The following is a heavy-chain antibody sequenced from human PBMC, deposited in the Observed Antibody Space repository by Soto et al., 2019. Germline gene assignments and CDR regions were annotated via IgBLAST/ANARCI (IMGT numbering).Heavy chain of an antibody. CDR2: IKQDGSEK. V-gene: IGHV3-7*01. J-gene: IGHJ4*02. Sequence: PGGSLRLSCAASGFTLSNYWMSWVRQAPGKGLEWVANIKQDGSEKNYVDSVKGRFTISRDNAKSSLYLQMNSLRAEDTAVYYCARDLSGPDSWGQGTLVTVSS. CDR1: GFTLSNYW. CDR3: ARDLSGPDS.